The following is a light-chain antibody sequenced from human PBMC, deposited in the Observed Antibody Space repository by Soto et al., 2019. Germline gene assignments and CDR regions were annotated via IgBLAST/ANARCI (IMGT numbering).Light chain of an antibody. CDR1: QSVISSY. CDR2: GAS. V-gene: IGKV3-20*01. J-gene: IGKJ1*01. Sequence: EIVLTQSPATLSLSPGERATLSCRAIQSVISSYLAWYRQKPGQAPSLLIYGASSRATGIPDRFSGRGSGTEFTLTISRLEPEDFALYYCQQYGDSPFAFGQGTKVDIK. CDR3: QQYGDSPFA.